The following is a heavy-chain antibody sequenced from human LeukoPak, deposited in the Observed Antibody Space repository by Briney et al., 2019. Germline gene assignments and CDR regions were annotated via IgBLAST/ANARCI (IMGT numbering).Heavy chain of an antibody. CDR2: IKQDSSEE. Sequence: GGSLRLSCVASGFKFNNYWMNWVRQAPGKGLEWVANIKQDSSEEHYVDSVRGRFTISRDNAKNSLYLQMNSLRVEHTAVYYCARGDKFSGDYWGQGTLVTVSS. D-gene: IGHD2-15*01. V-gene: IGHV3-7*04. CDR3: ARGDKFSGDY. CDR1: GFKFNNYW. J-gene: IGHJ4*02.